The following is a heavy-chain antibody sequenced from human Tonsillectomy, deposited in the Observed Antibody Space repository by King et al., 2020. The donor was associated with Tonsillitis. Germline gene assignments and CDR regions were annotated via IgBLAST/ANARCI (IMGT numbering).Heavy chain of an antibody. Sequence: VTLKESGPTLVKPTQTLTLTCTFSGFSLSTSGVGVGWIRHPPGKALEWLALIYWDDYKCYRPTLRSRPNIPQETSKNQVSLTLTNMDPVDTATYYCAHTGGQSLLGYWGPGTLVTVSS. J-gene: IGHJ4*02. CDR2: IYWDDYK. D-gene: IGHD2-15*01. V-gene: IGHV2-5*09. CDR1: GFSLSTSGVG. CDR3: AHTGGQSLLGY.